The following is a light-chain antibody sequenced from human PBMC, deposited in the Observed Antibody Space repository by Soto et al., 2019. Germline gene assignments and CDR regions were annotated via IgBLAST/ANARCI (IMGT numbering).Light chain of an antibody. CDR1: QSVGSNY. CDR3: QQYGSSPVT. Sequence: EIVLTQSPGTLSLSPGERATLSCRASQSVGSNYLAWYQQKPGQAPRLLIFGASNRATGIPDRFSGSGSGTDFTLTISRLEPEDFAVFYCQQYGSSPVTFGPGTKVDIK. CDR2: GAS. J-gene: IGKJ3*01. V-gene: IGKV3-20*01.